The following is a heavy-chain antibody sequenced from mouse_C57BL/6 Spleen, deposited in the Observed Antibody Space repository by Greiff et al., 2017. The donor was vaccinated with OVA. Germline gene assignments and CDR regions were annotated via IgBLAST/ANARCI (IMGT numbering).Heavy chain of an antibody. Sequence: EVQLQQSGPELVKPGASVKISCKASGYTFTDYYMNWVKQSPGKSLEWIGDINPNNGGTSYNQKFKGKATLTVDKSSSTAYMELRSLTSEDSAVYYCAREGVYYYGSSPAWFAYWGQGTLVTVSA. J-gene: IGHJ3*01. V-gene: IGHV1-26*01. CDR3: AREGVYYYGSSPAWFAY. CDR1: GYTFTDYY. D-gene: IGHD1-1*01. CDR2: INPNNGGT.